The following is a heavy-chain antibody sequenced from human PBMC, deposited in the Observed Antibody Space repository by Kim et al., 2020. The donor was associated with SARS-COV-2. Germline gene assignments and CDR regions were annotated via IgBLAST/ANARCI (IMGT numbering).Heavy chain of an antibody. CDR2: IIPIFGTA. CDR1: GGTFSSYA. V-gene: IGHV1-69*13. J-gene: IGHJ6*02. Sequence: SVKVSCKASGGTFSSYAISWVRQAPGQGLEWMGGIIPIFGTANYAQKFQGRVTITADESTSTAYMELSSLRSEDTAVYYCARDRFWAGYYYYGMDVWGQGTTVTVSS. D-gene: IGHD3-10*01. CDR3: ARDRFWAGYYYYGMDV.